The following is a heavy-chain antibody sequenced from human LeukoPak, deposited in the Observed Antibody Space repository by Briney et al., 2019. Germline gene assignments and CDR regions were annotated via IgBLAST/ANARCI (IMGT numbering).Heavy chain of an antibody. V-gene: IGHV3-11*04. J-gene: IGHJ1*01. CDR3: ARVPAIPEYFQH. CDR2: ISSSGSTI. CDR1: GFTFSDYY. D-gene: IGHD2-2*01. Sequence: GGSLRLSCAASGFTFSDYYMSWIRQAPGKGLEGVLYISSSGSTIYYADSVKGRFTIYRYNAKNSLYLQMNSLRAEDGSVYSCARVPAIPEYFQHWGQGTLVTVSS.